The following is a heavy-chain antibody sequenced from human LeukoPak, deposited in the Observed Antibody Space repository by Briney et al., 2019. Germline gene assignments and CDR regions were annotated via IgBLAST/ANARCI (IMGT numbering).Heavy chain of an antibody. CDR2: IYHSGST. J-gene: IGHJ3*02. CDR1: GYSISSGYY. CDR3: ARDSNYYDSSGYYYDGAFDI. D-gene: IGHD3-22*01. V-gene: IGHV4-38-2*02. Sequence: KTSETLSLTCTVSGYSISSGYYWGWIRQPPGKGLEWIGSIYHSGSTYYNPSLKSRVTISVDTSKNQFSLKLSSVTAADTAVYYCARDSNYYDSSGYYYDGAFDIWGQGTMVTVSS.